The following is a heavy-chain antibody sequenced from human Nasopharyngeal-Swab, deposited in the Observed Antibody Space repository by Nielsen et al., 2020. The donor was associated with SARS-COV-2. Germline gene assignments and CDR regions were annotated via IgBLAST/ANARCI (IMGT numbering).Heavy chain of an antibody. J-gene: IGHJ3*02. CDR1: GYTFTTYD. CDR2: ISSYSDNT. Sequence: ASVKVSCKASGYTFTTYDISWVRRAPGQGLEWMGWISSYSDNTNYAQKLQGRVTLTTGTSTSTAYMELRSLRSDDTAVYYCARDRRTEGHSFDIWGQGTMVTVSS. CDR3: ARDRRTEGHSFDI. V-gene: IGHV1-18*01.